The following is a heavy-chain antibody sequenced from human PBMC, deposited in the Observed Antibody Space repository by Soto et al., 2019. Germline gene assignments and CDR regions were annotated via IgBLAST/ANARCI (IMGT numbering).Heavy chain of an antibody. D-gene: IGHD3-16*01. J-gene: IGHJ4*02. CDR2: IYPGDSDT. Sequence: GESLTISGKGSGYSFTSYWIGWVRQMPGKGLEWMGIIYPGDSDTRYSPSFQGQVTISADKSISTAYLQWSSLKASDTAVYYCARADPDASVAYWGQGTLVTSPQ. CDR1: GYSFTSYW. V-gene: IGHV5-51*01. CDR3: ARADPDASVAY.